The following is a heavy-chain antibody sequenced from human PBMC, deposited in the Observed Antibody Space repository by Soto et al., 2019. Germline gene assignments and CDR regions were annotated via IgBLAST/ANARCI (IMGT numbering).Heavy chain of an antibody. CDR2: ISAYNGNT. CDR3: ARAGHDILTGRYFDY. V-gene: IGHV1-18*01. J-gene: IGHJ4*02. D-gene: IGHD3-9*01. Sequence: GASVKVSCKASGYTFTSYGISWVRQAPEQGLEWMGWISAYNGNTNYAQKLQGRVTMTTDTSTSTAYMELRSLRSDDTAVYYCARAGHDILTGRYFDYWGQGTLVTVSS. CDR1: GYTFTSYG.